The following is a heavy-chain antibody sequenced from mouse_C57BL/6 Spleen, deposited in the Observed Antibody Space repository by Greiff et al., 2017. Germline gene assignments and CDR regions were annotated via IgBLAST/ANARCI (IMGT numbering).Heavy chain of an antibody. V-gene: IGHV1-69*01. CDR1: GYTFASYW. D-gene: IGHD2-14*01. CDR3: ARSQVRDAMDD. CDR2: IDPSDSYT. J-gene: IGHJ4*01. Sequence: VQLQQPGAELVMPGASVKLSCKASGYTFASYWMHWVKQRPGQGLEWIGEIDPSDSYTNYNQKFKGKSTLTVDKSSSTAYMQLSSLTSEDSAVYYCARSQVRDAMDDWGQGTSVTVSS.